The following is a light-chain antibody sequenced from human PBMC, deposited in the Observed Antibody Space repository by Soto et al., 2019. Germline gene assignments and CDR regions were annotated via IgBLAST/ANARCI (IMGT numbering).Light chain of an antibody. CDR1: QSISSY. J-gene: IGKJ1*01. CDR3: QHYNSYSEA. Sequence: IEITQSPSSLSASVGDRVTITCRASQSISSYLNWYQQKTGKPPKILIYAASSLQSGVPSRFRGSGSGTEFTLTISSLQPDDVSTDYCQHYNSYSEAFGQGTKVDIK. CDR2: AAS. V-gene: IGKV1-39*01.